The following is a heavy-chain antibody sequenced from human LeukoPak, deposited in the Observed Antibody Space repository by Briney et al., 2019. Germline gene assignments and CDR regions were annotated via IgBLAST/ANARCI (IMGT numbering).Heavy chain of an antibody. CDR1: GGSFSGYY. V-gene: IGHV4-34*01. J-gene: IGHJ4*02. CDR3: ASRSIAVAGTEGNFDY. CDR2: INHSGST. Sequence: SETLSLTCVVYGGSFSGYYWSWIRQPPGKGLEWIGEINHSGSTNYNPSLKSRVTISVDTSKNQFSLKLSSVTAADTAVYYCASRSIAVAGTEGNFDYWGQGTLVTVSS. D-gene: IGHD6-19*01.